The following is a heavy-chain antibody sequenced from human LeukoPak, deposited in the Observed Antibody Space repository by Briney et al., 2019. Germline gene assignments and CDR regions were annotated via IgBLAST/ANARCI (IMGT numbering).Heavy chain of an antibody. J-gene: IGHJ6*03. CDR1: GYSISSGYY. Sequence: SETPSLTCAVSGYSISSGYYWGWIRQPPGKGLEWIGSIYHSGSTYYNASLKSRVTISVDTSKNQFSLKLSSVTAADTAVYYCARTEYSSSPYYYYYMDVWGKGTTVTVSS. D-gene: IGHD6-6*01. CDR3: ARTEYSSSPYYYYYMDV. CDR2: IYHSGST. V-gene: IGHV4-38-2*01.